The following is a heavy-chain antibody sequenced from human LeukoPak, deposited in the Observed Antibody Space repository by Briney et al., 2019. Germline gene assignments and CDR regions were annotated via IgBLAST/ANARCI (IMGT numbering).Heavy chain of an antibody. Sequence: GGSLRLSCAASGFTVSSNYMSWVRQAPGKWLEWVSVIYSGGRTEYADSVKGRFTISRDNSKNTLYLQMNSLRAEDTAVYYCARESGSYYGVTLDYWGQGTLVTVSS. CDR2: IYSGGRT. V-gene: IGHV3-66*01. D-gene: IGHD1-26*01. J-gene: IGHJ4*02. CDR1: GFTVSSNY. CDR3: ARESGSYYGVTLDY.